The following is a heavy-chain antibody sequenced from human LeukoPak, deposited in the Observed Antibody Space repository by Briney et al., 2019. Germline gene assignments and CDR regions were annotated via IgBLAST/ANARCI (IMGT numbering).Heavy chain of an antibody. Sequence: ASVKVSCKASGGTFSTDAISWVRQAPGQGLEWMGRIIPYLGMALYAQRFKGRVTITADKSPSTAYMELGSLTSEDTAVYFCARDLVCTMNCKDSWGQGTLVTVSS. J-gene: IGHJ4*02. CDR1: GGTFSTDA. D-gene: IGHD3/OR15-3a*01. CDR2: IIPYLGMA. V-gene: IGHV1-69*04. CDR3: ARDLVCTMNCKDS.